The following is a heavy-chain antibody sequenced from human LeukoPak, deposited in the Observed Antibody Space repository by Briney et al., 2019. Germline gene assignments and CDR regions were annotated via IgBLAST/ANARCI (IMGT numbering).Heavy chain of an antibody. J-gene: IGHJ3*02. Sequence: PGGSLRLSCAASGFSFSTYLMSWVRQAPGKGLEWVANIKYDGSEKYYVDSVKGRFTISRDKAKNSLYLQMNSLRAEETAVYYCARDRSDILTGYNDAFDIWGQGTMVTVSP. CDR3: ARDRSDILTGYNDAFDI. CDR1: GFSFSTYL. CDR2: IKYDGSEK. D-gene: IGHD3-9*01. V-gene: IGHV3-7*01.